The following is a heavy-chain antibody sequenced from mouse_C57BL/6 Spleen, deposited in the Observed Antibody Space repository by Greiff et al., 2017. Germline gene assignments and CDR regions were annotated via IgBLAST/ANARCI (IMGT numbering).Heavy chain of an antibody. CDR3: ASYLNLLPDY. CDR1: GYAFSSSW. CDR2: LYPGDGDT. J-gene: IGHJ2*01. D-gene: IGHD1-1*01. V-gene: IGHV1-82*01. Sequence: QVQLQQSGPELVKPGASVKISCKASGYAFSSSWMNWMKQRPGTGLEWIGRLYPGDGDTNSNGKFKGKATLTAAKSSSTAYRLLSSLTSEDSAVYFCASYLNLLPDYGGQGNTLTVAS.